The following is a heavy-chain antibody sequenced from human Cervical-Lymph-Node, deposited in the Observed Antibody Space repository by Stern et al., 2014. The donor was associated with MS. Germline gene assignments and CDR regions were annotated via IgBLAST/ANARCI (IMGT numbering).Heavy chain of an antibody. V-gene: IGHV4-39*01. CDR2: VYYSGAP. CDR3: AKHACTGAACPFDL. Sequence: QLQLQESGPGLVKPSETLSLTCAVSGDSISSYTHYWAWIRQPPGKGLEWIGSVYYSGAPYYKPSLKSPATIPGNPSKNHFSLGLNSVTAADTAVYYCAKHACTGAACPFDLWGQGTLVTVSS. D-gene: IGHD2-8*02. J-gene: IGHJ4*02. CDR1: GDSISSYTHY.